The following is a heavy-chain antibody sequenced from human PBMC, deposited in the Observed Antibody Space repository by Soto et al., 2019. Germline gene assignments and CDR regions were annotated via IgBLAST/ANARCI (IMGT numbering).Heavy chain of an antibody. V-gene: IGHV3-48*03. CDR3: ATTSYCSSTSCYSGDAFDI. CDR1: GFTFSSYE. J-gene: IGHJ3*02. D-gene: IGHD2-2*02. Sequence: GGSLRLSCAASGFTFSSYEMNWVRQAPGKGLEWVSYISSRGSTIYYADSVKGRFTIYRYNAKNSLYLQMNSLRAEDTAVYYCATTSYCSSTSCYSGDAFDILGQGTMVTVS. CDR2: ISSRGSTI.